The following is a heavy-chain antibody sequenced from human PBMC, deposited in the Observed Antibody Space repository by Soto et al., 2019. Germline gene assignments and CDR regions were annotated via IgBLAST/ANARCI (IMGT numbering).Heavy chain of an antibody. CDR3: ARVESSRYYYYGMDV. D-gene: IGHD6-6*01. V-gene: IGHV3-21*01. CDR1: GFTFSSYS. CDR2: ISSSSSYI. J-gene: IGHJ6*02. Sequence: GGSLRLSCAASGFTFSSYSMNWVRQAPGKGLEWVSSISSSSSYIYYADSVKGRFTISRDNAKNSLYLQMNSLRAEDTAVYYCARVESSRYYYYGMDVWGQGTTVTVSS.